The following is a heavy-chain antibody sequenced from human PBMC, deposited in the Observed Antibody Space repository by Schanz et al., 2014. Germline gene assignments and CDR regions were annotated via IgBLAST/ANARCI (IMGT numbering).Heavy chain of an antibody. CDR3: AKDVVGATYGEGHYFDY. D-gene: IGHD1-26*01. V-gene: IGHV3-33*06. CDR1: GFTFSAYG. J-gene: IGHJ4*02. CDR2: IWYDGNNK. Sequence: QVQLVESGGGVVQPGRSLRLSCAASGFTFSAYGMHWVRQAPGKGLEWVAVIWYDGNNKFYADSVKGRFIISRDNSKNTLDLQMNSLRDEDTALYYCAKDVVGATYGEGHYFDYWGQGTLVTVSS.